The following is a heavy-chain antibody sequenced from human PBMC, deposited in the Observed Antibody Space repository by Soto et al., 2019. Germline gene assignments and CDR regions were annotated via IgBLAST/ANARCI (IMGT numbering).Heavy chain of an antibody. CDR3: ARLLFDPRGNLAVAAAKGYYYYYYMDV. CDR2: IYYSGST. D-gene: IGHD6-19*01. Sequence: SETLSLTCTVSGGSISSYYWSWIRQPPGKGLEWIGYIYYSGSTNYNPSLKSRVTISVDTSKNQFSLKLSSVTAADTAVYYCARLLFDPRGNLAVAAAKGYYYYYYMDVWGKGTTVTVSS. CDR1: GGSISSYY. J-gene: IGHJ6*03. V-gene: IGHV4-59*08.